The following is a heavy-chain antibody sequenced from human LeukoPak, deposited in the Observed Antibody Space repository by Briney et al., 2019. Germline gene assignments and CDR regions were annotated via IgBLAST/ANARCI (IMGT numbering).Heavy chain of an antibody. Sequence: HPGGSLRLSCAASRFTFNRYAMSWIRQPPGRGLEWVSSISASGGGTFYRSSVRGRFTISRDSSKDTVFLQMNGLRAEDTAIYFCAKWDENFYYMDVWGQGTTVTVSS. D-gene: IGHD1-26*01. CDR2: ISASGGGT. CDR1: RFTFNRYA. V-gene: IGHV3-23*01. J-gene: IGHJ6*03. CDR3: AKWDENFYYMDV.